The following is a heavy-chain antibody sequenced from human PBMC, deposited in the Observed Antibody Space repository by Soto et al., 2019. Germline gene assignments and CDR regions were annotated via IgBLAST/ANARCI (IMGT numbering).Heavy chain of an antibody. CDR3: ARGPPTIAVAGTRNFDY. CDR1: GYTFTSYY. J-gene: IGHJ4*02. D-gene: IGHD6-19*01. V-gene: IGHV1-46*03. Sequence: ASVKVSCKASGYTFTSYYMHWVRQAPGQGLEWMGIINPSGGSTGYAQKFQGRVTMTRDTSTSTVYMELSSLRSEDTAVYYCARGPPTIAVAGTRNFDYWGQGTLVTVSS. CDR2: INPSGGST.